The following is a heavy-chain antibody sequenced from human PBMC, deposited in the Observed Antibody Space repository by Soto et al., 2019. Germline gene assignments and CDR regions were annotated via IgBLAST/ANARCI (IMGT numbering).Heavy chain of an antibody. CDR2: ISGSGGST. CDR1: GFTFSSYA. Sequence: PGGSLRLSCAASGFTFSSYAMSWVRQAPGKGLEWVSAISGSGGSTYYADSVKGRFTISRDNSKNTLYLQMNSLRAEDTAVYYCAKDRDCTNGVCYSPYNWFDPWGQGTLVTVSS. J-gene: IGHJ5*02. V-gene: IGHV3-23*01. D-gene: IGHD2-8*01. CDR3: AKDRDCTNGVCYSPYNWFDP.